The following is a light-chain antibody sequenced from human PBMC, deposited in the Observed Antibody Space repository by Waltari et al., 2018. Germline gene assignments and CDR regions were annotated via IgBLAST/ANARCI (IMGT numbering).Light chain of an antibody. CDR3: QQANSFPWT. Sequence: IQMTQSPSSVSASVGDRVTITCRASQGISSWLAWYQQKPGKAPRLLFYAASALQSGVQSRFSGSGSELHFTLTINNLQPEDFATYYCQQANSFPWTFGQGTKVEIK. V-gene: IGKV1-12*01. J-gene: IGKJ1*01. CDR1: QGISSW. CDR2: AAS.